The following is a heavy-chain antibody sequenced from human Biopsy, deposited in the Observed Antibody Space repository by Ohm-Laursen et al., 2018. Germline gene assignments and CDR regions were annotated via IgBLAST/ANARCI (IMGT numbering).Heavy chain of an antibody. CDR3: ARLGELHGLWYFDF. J-gene: IGHJ4*02. Sequence: SLRLSCAASGFTFQDHAMHWVRQAPGKGLEWVSGISWNSGGINYAVSVQGRFTISRDNAKNSLYLQMNSLRVEDTALYFCARLGELHGLWYFDFWGQGALVTVSS. D-gene: IGHD2-21*01. V-gene: IGHV3-9*01. CDR1: GFTFQDHA. CDR2: ISWNSGGI.